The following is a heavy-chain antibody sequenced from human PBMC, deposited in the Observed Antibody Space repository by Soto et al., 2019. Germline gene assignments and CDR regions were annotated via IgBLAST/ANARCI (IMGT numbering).Heavy chain of an antibody. D-gene: IGHD6-13*01. V-gene: IGHV4-31*03. J-gene: IGHJ4*02. CDR2: IYYSGST. CDR3: ARVIAAANYFDY. CDR1: GGSISSGGYY. Sequence: TLSLTCTVSGGSISSGGYYWSWIRQHPGKGLEWIGYIYYSGSTYYNPSLKSRVTISVDTSKNQFSLKLSSVTAADTAVYYCARVIAAANYFDYWGQGTLVTVSS.